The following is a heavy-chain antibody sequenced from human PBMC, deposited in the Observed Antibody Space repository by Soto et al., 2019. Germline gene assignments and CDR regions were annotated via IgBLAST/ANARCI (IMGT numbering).Heavy chain of an antibody. D-gene: IGHD3-10*01. CDR3: ARTPRITMVRGVIIRWFDP. J-gene: IGHJ5*02. CDR2: INPNSGGT. CDR1: GYTFTGYY. Sequence: GASVKVSCKASGYTFTGYYMHWVRQAPGQGLEWMGWINPNSGGTNYAQKFQGRVTMTRDTSISTAYMELSRLRSDDTAVYYCARTPRITMVRGVIIRWFDPWGQGTLVTVSS. V-gene: IGHV1-2*02.